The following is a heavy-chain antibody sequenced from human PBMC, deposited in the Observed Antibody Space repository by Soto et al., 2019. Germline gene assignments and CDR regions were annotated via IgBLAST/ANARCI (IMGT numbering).Heavy chain of an antibody. J-gene: IGHJ5*02. CDR2: INPNGGST. CDR1: ADTFTSYY. Sequence: RASVKVSCKAPADTFTSYYIHWVRQAPGHGLEWMGIINPNGGSTRFAQTVQGRITMTTDTSTSTVYMELRSLRSEETAFYYCARLSGGAFGILIEGSNGLATWGQGSLVTVSS. D-gene: IGHD1-26*01. CDR3: ARLSGGAFGILIEGSNGLAT. V-gene: IGHV1-46*01.